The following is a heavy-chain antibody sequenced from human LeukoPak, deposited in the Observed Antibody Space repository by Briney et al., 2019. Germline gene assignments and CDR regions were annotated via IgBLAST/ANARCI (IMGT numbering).Heavy chain of an antibody. J-gene: IGHJ1*01. Sequence: GGSLRLSCAASGVTVGTNSMSWARQSPGKGLEWVSVIYSGGSTYNADSVNGRFTVSRDNSRNTLFLQVNNLRAEDTALYFCASAREYCGSAECYEYFQHWGQGTLVIVSS. CDR2: IYSGGST. D-gene: IGHD2-21*01. V-gene: IGHV3-53*01. CDR1: GVTVGTNS. CDR3: ASAREYCGSAECYEYFQH.